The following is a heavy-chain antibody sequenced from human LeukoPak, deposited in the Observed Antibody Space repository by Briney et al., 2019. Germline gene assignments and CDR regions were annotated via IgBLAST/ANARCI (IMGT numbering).Heavy chain of an antibody. CDR2: ISGSGGST. J-gene: IGHJ4*02. CDR1: GFTFSSYA. CDR3: AKNDFWSGYSYYFDY. D-gene: IGHD3-3*01. Sequence: GGSLRLSCAASGFTFSSYAMSWVRQAPGKGLEWVSAISGSGGSTYYADSVKGRFIISRDNSKNTLYLQMNSLRAEDTAVYYCAKNDFWSGYSYYFDYWGQGTLVTVSS. V-gene: IGHV3-23*01.